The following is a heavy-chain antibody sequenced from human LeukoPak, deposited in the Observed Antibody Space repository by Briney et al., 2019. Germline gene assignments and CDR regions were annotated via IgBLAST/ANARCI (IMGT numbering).Heavy chain of an antibody. CDR1: GLTISSYS. J-gene: IGHJ4*02. V-gene: IGHV3-48*04. Sequence: GGSLRLSCAASGLTISSYSMNWVRQAPGKGLQWVSYISSSSSTIYYADSVKGRFTISRDNAENSLYLQMNSLRAEDTAVYYCARDQPEYYYDSSGLDYWGQGTLVTVSS. CDR3: ARDQPEYYYDSSGLDY. D-gene: IGHD3-22*01. CDR2: ISSSSSTI.